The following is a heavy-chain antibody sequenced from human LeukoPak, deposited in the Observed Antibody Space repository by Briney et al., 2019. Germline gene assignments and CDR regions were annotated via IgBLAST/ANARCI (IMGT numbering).Heavy chain of an antibody. Sequence: SETLSLTCTVSGYSISSGYYWGWIRQPPGKGLEWIGNIYHSGSTYCNPSLKSRVTISVDTSKNQFSLKLSSVTAADTAVYYCASFYGSGFSFDYWGQGTLVTVSS. J-gene: IGHJ4*02. V-gene: IGHV4-38-2*02. CDR2: IYHSGST. CDR1: GYSISSGYY. D-gene: IGHD3-10*01. CDR3: ASFYGSGFSFDY.